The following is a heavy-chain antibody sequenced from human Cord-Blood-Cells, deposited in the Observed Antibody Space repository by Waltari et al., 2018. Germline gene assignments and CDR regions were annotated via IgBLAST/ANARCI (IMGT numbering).Heavy chain of an antibody. V-gene: IGHV4-34*01. Sequence: LSLTCAVYGGSFSGYYWSWIRQPPGKGLEWIGEINHSGSTNYNPSLKSRVTISVDTSKNQFSLKLSSVTAADTAVYYCARILYSSSSYYYYYMDVWGKGTTVTVSS. D-gene: IGHD6-6*01. CDR1: GGSFSGYY. J-gene: IGHJ6*03. CDR2: INHSGST. CDR3: ARILYSSSSYYYYYMDV.